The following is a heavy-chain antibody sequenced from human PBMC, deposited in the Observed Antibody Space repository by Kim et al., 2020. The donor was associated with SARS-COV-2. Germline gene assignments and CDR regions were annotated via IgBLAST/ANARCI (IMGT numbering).Heavy chain of an antibody. J-gene: IGHJ4*02. D-gene: IGHD3-9*01. V-gene: IGHV3-74*01. CDR1: GFMFSTYW. Sequence: GGSLRLSCGASGFMFSTYWMHWVRHAPGKGLVCVARINSDGRGTWYADSVQGRFTISRDNEKNTVYLQMTSLRVEDAAVYYCARGSNDWVGIDYWGQGTLVTASS. CDR3: ARGSNDWVGIDY. CDR2: INSDGRGT.